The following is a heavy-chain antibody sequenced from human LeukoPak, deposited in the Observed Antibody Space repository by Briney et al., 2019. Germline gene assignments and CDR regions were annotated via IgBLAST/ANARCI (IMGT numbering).Heavy chain of an antibody. Sequence: PVGSLRLSCAASGFTFSSYEMNWVRQAPGKGQEWGSSISSSGSTIYYADSVKGRFTISRDNAKNSLYLQMNSLRAEDTAVYYCARDHSSSWYGMDVWGQGTTVTVSS. CDR1: GFTFSSYE. CDR2: ISSSGSTI. CDR3: ARDHSSSWYGMDV. J-gene: IGHJ6*02. D-gene: IGHD6-13*01. V-gene: IGHV3-48*03.